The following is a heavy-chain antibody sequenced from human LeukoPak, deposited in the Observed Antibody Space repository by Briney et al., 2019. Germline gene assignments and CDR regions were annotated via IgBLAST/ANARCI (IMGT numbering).Heavy chain of an antibody. V-gene: IGHV4-34*01. CDR3: ARGGFLYCSSTSCHGFWFDP. J-gene: IGHJ5*02. CDR2: INHSGST. CDR1: GGSFSGYY. Sequence: SETLSLTCAVYGGSFSGYYWSWIRQPPGKGLEWIGEINHSGSTNYNPSLKSRVTISVDTSKNQFSLKLSSVTAADTAVYYCARGGFLYCSSTSCHGFWFDPRGQGTLVTVSS. D-gene: IGHD2-2*01.